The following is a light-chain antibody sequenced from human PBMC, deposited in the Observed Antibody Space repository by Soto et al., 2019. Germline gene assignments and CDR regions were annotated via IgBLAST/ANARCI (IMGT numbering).Light chain of an antibody. CDR2: GNS. J-gene: IGLJ1*01. Sequence: QSVLTQPPSVSGAPGPRVTITCTWSSSNIGAGNDVHWYQQHPGTAPILLIYGNSNRPSGAPDRFSGSKYGTSACLAITGLRAGDGADYDFHSFVSSVSGYVFGTGTKVTVL. V-gene: IGLV1-40*01. CDR3: HSFVSSVSGYV. CDR1: SSNIGAGND.